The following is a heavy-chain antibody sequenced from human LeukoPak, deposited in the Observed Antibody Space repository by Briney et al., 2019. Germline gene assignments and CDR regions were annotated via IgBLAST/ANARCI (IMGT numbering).Heavy chain of an antibody. V-gene: IGHV1-8*03. CDR2: MNPNSGNT. D-gene: IGHD6-19*01. J-gene: IGHJ4*02. CDR1: GYTFTSYD. Sequence: ASVKVSCTASGYTFTSYDINWVRQTPGQGLEWMGWMNPNSGNTGYAQKFQGRVTITRNTSISTAYMELSSLRSEDTAVYYCARRGIAVAGLDYWGQGTLVTVSS. CDR3: ARRGIAVAGLDY.